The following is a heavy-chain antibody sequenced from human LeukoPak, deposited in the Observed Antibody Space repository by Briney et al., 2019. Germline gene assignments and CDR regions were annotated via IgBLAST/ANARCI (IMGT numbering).Heavy chain of an antibody. CDR3: ARARAESYDSSGYQPQLDY. D-gene: IGHD3-22*01. CDR1: GGSISSGGYY. CDR2: IYYSGST. Sequence: PSQTLSLTCTVSGGSISSGGYYWSWIRQHPGKGLEWIGYIYYSGSTYYNPSLKSRVTISVDTSKNQFSLKLSSVTAADTAVYYCARARAESYDSSGYQPQLDYWGQGTLVTVSS. V-gene: IGHV4-31*03. J-gene: IGHJ4*02.